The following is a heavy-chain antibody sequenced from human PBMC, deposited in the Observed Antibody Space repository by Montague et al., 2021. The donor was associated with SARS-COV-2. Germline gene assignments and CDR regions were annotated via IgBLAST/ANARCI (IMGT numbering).Heavy chain of an antibody. V-gene: IGHV4-59*01. CDR3: AGEYRIELWQTDWYFGL. D-gene: IGHD5-18*01. CDR1: GGSISGYY. CDR2: IYHSGNT. J-gene: IGHJ2*01. Sequence: SETLSLTCSVSGGSISGYYWNWIWQPPGQGLEWIGYIYHSGNTKYNSSPKSRVSISVDTSKNQFSLRLSSVTAADTAADYCAGEYRIELWQTDWYFGLWGRGTLVTVSS.